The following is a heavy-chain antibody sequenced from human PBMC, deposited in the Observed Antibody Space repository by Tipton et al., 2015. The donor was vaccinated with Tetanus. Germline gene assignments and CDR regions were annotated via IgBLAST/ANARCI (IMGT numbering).Heavy chain of an antibody. CDR2: FYTTGST. CDR3: ARGGKLGLGYFDL. J-gene: IGHJ2*01. Sequence: TLSLTCNVSGDSISSYYWNWIRQPAGKGLEWIGRFYTTGSTIYNPSLRIRVTMSVDTSKNQFSLTLSSVTAADTAVYYCARGGKLGLGYFDLWGRGTLVTVSS. V-gene: IGHV4-4*07. CDR1: GDSISSYY. D-gene: IGHD7-27*01.